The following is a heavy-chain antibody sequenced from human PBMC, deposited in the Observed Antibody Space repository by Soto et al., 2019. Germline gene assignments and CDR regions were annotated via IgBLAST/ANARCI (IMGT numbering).Heavy chain of an antibody. V-gene: IGHV3-9*01. CDR2: ISWNSNTI. J-gene: IGHJ4*02. Sequence: EVQLVESGGGLVQPGRSLRLSCAASGFTFDNYAMHWVRQAPGKGLEWVSGISWNSNTIAYADSVKGRFTISRDNAKNSLYLQMNSLRAEDTAFYFCAKNTGPNWGQGTLVTVSS. CDR3: AKNTGPN. CDR1: GFTFDNYA.